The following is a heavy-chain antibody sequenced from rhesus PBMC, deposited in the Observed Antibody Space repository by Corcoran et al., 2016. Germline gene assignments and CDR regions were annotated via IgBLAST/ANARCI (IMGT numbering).Heavy chain of an antibody. CDR3: ARDDHGDRNFDY. V-gene: IGHV4-169*02. CDR1: GGSIIGRY. J-gene: IGHJ4*01. CDR2: IYGRCSST. D-gene: IGHD5-42*01. Sequence: QLQLQESGPGLVKPSETLSVTCAVSGGSIIGRYGSWLRQSPGQGLEWIGYIYGRCSSTNYNPSLKSRVTLAVETSKNQLSLKLSSVTAADTAVYYCARDDHGDRNFDYWGQGVLVTVSS.